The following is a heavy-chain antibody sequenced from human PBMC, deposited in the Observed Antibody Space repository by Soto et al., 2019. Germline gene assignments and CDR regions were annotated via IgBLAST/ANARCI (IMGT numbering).Heavy chain of an antibody. J-gene: IGHJ5*02. Sequence: SETLSLTCAVYGGSFSGDYWSWIRHPQGKGLEWIGDIYYSGSTNYNPSLKSRVTISVDTSKNQFSLKLSSVTAADTAVYYCARDKGDWFDPWGQGTLVTVSS. CDR3: ARDKGDWFDP. CDR2: IYYSGST. V-gene: IGHV4-34*01. CDR1: GGSFSGDY.